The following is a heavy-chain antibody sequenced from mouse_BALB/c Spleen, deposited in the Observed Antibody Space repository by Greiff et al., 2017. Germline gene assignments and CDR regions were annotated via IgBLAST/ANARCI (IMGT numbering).Heavy chain of an antibody. Sequence: QVQLQQPGAELVKPGASVKLSCKASGYTFTSYWMHWVKQRPGQGREWIGEINPSNGRTNYNEKFKSKATLTVDKSSSTAYVQLSSLTSEDSAVYYCASNRYDVYYYAMEYWGQGSSVTVSA. D-gene: IGHD2-14*01. J-gene: IGHJ4*01. CDR2: INPSNGRT. V-gene: IGHV1S81*02. CDR1: GYTFTSYW. CDR3: ASNRYDVYYYAMEY.